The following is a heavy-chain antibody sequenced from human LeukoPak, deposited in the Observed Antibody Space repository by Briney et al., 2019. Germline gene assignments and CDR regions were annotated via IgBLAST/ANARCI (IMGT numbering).Heavy chain of an antibody. D-gene: IGHD7-27*01. CDR3: AGFVRWGIDY. J-gene: IGHJ4*02. CDR1: GFTFSCYW. CDR2: IKQDGSEK. Sequence: GGSLRLSCAASGFTFSCYWMSWDRQAPGKGLEWVANIKQDGSEKYYVASVKGRFTISRDNAKNSLYLQMNSLRAEDTAVSYCAGFVRWGIDYWGQGTLVTVSS. V-gene: IGHV3-7*01.